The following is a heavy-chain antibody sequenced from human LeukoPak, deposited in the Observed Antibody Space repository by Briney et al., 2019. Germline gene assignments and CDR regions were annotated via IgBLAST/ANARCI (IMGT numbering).Heavy chain of an antibody. Sequence: SETLSLTCAVYGGSFSGYYWSWIRQPPGKGLEWIGEINHSGSTNYNPSLKSRVTISVDTSKNQFSLKLSSVTAADTAVYYCARSWGGGVDYWGRGTLVTVSS. D-gene: IGHD3-16*01. V-gene: IGHV4-34*01. CDR2: INHSGST. J-gene: IGHJ4*02. CDR1: GGSFSGYY. CDR3: ARSWGGGVDY.